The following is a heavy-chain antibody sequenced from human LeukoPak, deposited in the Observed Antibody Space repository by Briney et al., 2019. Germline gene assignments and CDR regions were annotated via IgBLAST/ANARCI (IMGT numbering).Heavy chain of an antibody. CDR1: GFTFSSYA. Sequence: GGSLRLSCAASGFTFSSYAMHWVRQAPGKGLEWVSSISSSSSYIYYADSVKGRFTISRDNAKNSLYLQMNSLRAEDTAVYYCAREHVVVVPAANSYGMDVWGQGTTVTVSS. CDR2: ISSSSSYI. CDR3: AREHVVVVPAANSYGMDV. J-gene: IGHJ6*02. D-gene: IGHD2-2*01. V-gene: IGHV3-21*01.